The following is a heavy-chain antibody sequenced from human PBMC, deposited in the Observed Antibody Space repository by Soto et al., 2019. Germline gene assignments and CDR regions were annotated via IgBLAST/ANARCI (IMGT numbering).Heavy chain of an antibody. J-gene: IGHJ4*02. V-gene: IGHV3-21*01. D-gene: IGHD6-13*01. Sequence: GGSLRLSCAASGFTFSSYSMNWVRQAPGKGLEWVSSISSSSSYIYYADSVKGRFTISRDNAKNSLYLQMNSLRAEGTAVYYCARDSGAAAGPIWGQGTLVTVSS. CDR1: GFTFSSYS. CDR2: ISSSSSYI. CDR3: ARDSGAAAGPI.